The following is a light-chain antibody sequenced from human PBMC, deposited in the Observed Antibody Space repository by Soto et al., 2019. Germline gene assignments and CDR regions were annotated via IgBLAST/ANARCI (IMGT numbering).Light chain of an antibody. CDR2: DAS. CDR1: QSISSSY. J-gene: IGKJ5*01. V-gene: IGKV3-11*01. CDR3: QQRSNWPIT. Sequence: ELVLTHSPVTLSFSPGERATLSCRASQSISSSYLAWYQQKPGQAPRLLIYDASNRATGIPARFSGSGSGTDFTLTISSLEPEDFAVYYCQQRSNWPITFGQGTRLEIK.